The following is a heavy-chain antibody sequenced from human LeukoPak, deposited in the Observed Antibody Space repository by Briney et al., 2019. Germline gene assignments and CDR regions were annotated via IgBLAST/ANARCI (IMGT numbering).Heavy chain of an antibody. CDR2: INRDGSDT. D-gene: IGHD3-10*01. CDR1: GFTFNSYY. Sequence: GGPLRLSCAASGFTFNSYYMNWVRQAPGKGLVWVSRINRDGSDTIYADSVKGRFTISRDNAKNTLFLQMNSLRAEDTAVYYCAREDFGVDYWGQGTLVTASS. CDR3: AREDFGVDY. V-gene: IGHV3-74*01. J-gene: IGHJ4*02.